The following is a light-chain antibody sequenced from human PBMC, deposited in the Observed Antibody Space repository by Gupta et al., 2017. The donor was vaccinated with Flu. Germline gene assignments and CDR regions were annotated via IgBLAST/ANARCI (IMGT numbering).Light chain of an antibody. CDR1: PSNIGEGYD. J-gene: IGLJ3*02. Sequence: QFVLTQPPSVSGAPGQRVAIPCTGSPSNIGEGYDVHWFQQVPGRAPKRLIFGNNNRPSGVADRFSGSKSGTSASLAIAGLQAEDEADYYCQSYDNSLSGSKVFGGGTKLTVL. CDR2: GNN. CDR3: QSYDNSLSGSKV. V-gene: IGLV1-40*01.